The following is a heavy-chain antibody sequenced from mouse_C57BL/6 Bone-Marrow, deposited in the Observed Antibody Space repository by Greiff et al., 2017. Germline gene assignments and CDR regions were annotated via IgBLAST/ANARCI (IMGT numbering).Heavy chain of an antibody. Sequence: EVHLVESGGGLVKPGGSLKLSCAASGFTFSSYTMSWVRQTPEKRLEWVATISGGGGNTYYPDSVKGRFTISRDNAKNTLYLQRSSLRSEDTALYYCARRGFPYYAMDYWGQGTSVTVSS. V-gene: IGHV5-9*01. CDR2: ISGGGGNT. CDR3: ARRGFPYYAMDY. J-gene: IGHJ4*01. CDR1: GFTFSSYT.